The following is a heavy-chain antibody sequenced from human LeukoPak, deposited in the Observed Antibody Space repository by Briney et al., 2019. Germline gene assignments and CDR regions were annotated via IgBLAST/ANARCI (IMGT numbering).Heavy chain of an antibody. Sequence: GGSLRLSCAASGFSFSNAWMSWVRQAPGKGLVWVSRISSDGSSTSYADSVKGRFTISRDNAKNTLYLQMNSLRAEDTAVYYCTRDQIYCSGGYCYFEHWGQGTLVTASS. CDR3: TRDQIYCSGGYCYFEH. D-gene: IGHD2-15*01. V-gene: IGHV3-74*01. CDR1: GFSFSNAW. J-gene: IGHJ4*02. CDR2: ISSDGSST.